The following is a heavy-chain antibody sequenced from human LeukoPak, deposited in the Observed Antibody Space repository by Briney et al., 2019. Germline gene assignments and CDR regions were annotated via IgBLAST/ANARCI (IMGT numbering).Heavy chain of an antibody. Sequence: SETLSLTSTVSGGSISGSYWSWIRQPPGKGLEWIAYMYNSGSTNYNPSLKSRVTISIDTSKNQFSLKLSSLTAADTAIYYCARGIESYGDYGYWGQGILVTVSS. D-gene: IGHD4-17*01. CDR3: ARGIESYGDYGY. CDR1: GGSISGSY. J-gene: IGHJ4*02. V-gene: IGHV4-59*01. CDR2: MYNSGST.